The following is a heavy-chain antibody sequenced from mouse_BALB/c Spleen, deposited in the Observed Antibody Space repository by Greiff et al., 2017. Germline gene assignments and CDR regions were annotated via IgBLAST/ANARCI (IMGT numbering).Heavy chain of an antibody. CDR3: ASPIHYYGYDFDD. Sequence: VQLQQSGAELVKPGASVKLSCTASGFNIKDTYMHWVKQRPEQGLEWIGRIDPANGNTKYDPKFQGKATITADTSSNTAYLQLSSLTSEDTAVYYCASPIHYYGYDFDDWGQGTTLTVSS. CDR2: IDPANGNT. CDR1: GFNIKDTY. D-gene: IGHD1-2*01. J-gene: IGHJ2*01. V-gene: IGHV14-3*02.